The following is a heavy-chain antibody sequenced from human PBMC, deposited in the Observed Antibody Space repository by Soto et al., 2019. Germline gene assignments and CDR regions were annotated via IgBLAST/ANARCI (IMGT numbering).Heavy chain of an antibody. V-gene: IGHV1-8*01. Sequence: ASVKVSCKASGYSFTNNDVTWVRQATGQGLEWMGWMNPGSGDTGYAQKFQGRVTMTSDISIATAYMELSSLRSDDTAIYYCARMATFGSLNWFDPWGQGTLVTVSS. D-gene: IGHD3-16*01. CDR3: ARMATFGSLNWFDP. CDR1: GYSFTNND. CDR2: MNPGSGDT. J-gene: IGHJ5*02.